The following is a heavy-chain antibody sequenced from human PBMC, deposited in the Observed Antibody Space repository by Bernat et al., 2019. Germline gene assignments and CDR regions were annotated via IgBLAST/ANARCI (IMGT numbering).Heavy chain of an antibody. Sequence: EVQLVESGGGLVKPGGSLRLSCAASGFSFSNAWMSWVRQAPGKGLEWVGRIKRKNDGGTTDYGAPVKGRVTISSDDAKTTLYLQMNSLKTEDTAVYYCTTGYCSNGVCYTYFDHWGQGTLVTVSS. J-gene: IGHJ4*02. D-gene: IGHD2-8*01. CDR1: GFSFSNAW. V-gene: IGHV3-15*01. CDR2: IKRKNDGGTT. CDR3: TTGYCSNGVCYTYFDH.